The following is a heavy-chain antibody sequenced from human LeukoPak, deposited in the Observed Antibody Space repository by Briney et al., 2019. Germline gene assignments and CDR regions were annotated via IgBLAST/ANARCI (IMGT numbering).Heavy chain of an antibody. D-gene: IGHD3-22*01. CDR1: GGSISSYY. J-gene: IGHJ4*02. V-gene: IGHV4-34*01. CDR3: ARERRYYYDSSGYYPHDYFDY. Sequence: SETLSLTCTVSGGSISSYYWSWIRQPPGKGLEWIGEINHSGSANYNPSLKSRVTISVDTSKNQFSLKLSSVTAADTAVYYCARERRYYYDSSGYYPHDYFDYWGQGTLVTVSS. CDR2: INHSGSA.